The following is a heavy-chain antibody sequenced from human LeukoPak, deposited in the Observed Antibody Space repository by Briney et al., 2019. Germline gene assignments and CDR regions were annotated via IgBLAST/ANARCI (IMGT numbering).Heavy chain of an antibody. CDR2: ISGGGAST. V-gene: IGHV3-23*01. J-gene: IGHJ5*01. Sequence: GGSLRLSCAASGFTFSDYAMAWVRQAPGQGLEWVLAISGGGASTYYADSVKGRFTISRDNSKNTLFLIMSSLRAEDSALYYCAKTSSAYRPYFFDSWGQGTLVTVSS. CDR1: GFTFSDYA. CDR3: AKTSSAYRPYFFDS. D-gene: IGHD3-16*01.